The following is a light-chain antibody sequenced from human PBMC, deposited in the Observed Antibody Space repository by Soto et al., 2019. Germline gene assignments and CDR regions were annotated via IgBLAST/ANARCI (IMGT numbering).Light chain of an antibody. J-gene: IGLJ2*01. CDR3: QSADSSGNLLV. Sequence: SYELTQPPSVSVSPGQTARITCSGDALPEQFAYWYQQKPGQAPVLMIYKDIERPSGIPERFSGSSSGTTVTLTISGVQAEDEADYHCQSADSSGNLLVFGGGTKLTVL. CDR1: ALPEQF. CDR2: KDI. V-gene: IGLV3-25*03.